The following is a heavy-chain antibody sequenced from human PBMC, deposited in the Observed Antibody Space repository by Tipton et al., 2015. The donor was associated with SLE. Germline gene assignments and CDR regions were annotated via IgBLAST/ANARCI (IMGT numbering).Heavy chain of an antibody. D-gene: IGHD6-13*01. V-gene: IGHV3-23*01. Sequence: SLRLSCAASGFTFSSYAMSWVRQAPGKGLEWVSAISGSGGSTYYADSVKGRFTISRDISKNTVDLQMNSLRAEDTAVYYCAKGSTPHGYWGQGTLVTVSS. J-gene: IGHJ4*02. CDR1: GFTFSSYA. CDR3: AKGSTPHGY. CDR2: ISGSGGST.